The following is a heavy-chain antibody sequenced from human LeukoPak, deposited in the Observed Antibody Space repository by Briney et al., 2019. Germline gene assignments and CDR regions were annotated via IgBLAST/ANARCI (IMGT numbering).Heavy chain of an antibody. CDR3: ASLLRGVPPY. V-gene: IGHV3-21*01. Sequence: GGSLRLSCAASGFTFSSYSMSWVRQAPGKGLEWVSYISSSSSYIYYADSVKGRFTISRDNAKNSLYLQINSLRAEDTAVYYCASLLRGVPPYWGQGTLVTVSS. J-gene: IGHJ4*02. CDR2: ISSSSSYI. D-gene: IGHD3-10*01. CDR1: GFTFSSYS.